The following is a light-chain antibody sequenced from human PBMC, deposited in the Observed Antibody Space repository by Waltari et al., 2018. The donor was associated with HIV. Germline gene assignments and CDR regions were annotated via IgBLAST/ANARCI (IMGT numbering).Light chain of an antibody. J-gene: IGLJ2*01. Sequence: QSALTQPRSVSGSLGQSVTISCTVISSYVGGDNYVPCYQQPPGKAPNLLIFDVTKRPSGVPDRFSGSKSGDTASLTISGLQSEDEADYYCCSYAGSYDFDVVFGGGTNLTVL. CDR3: CSYAGSYDFDVV. CDR1: SSYVGGDNY. V-gene: IGLV2-11*01. CDR2: DVT.